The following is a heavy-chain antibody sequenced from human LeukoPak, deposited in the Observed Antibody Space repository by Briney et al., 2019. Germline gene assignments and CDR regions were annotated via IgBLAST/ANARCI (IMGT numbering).Heavy chain of an antibody. CDR3: ARLQNRGFDYGYDDAFDV. J-gene: IGHJ3*01. Sequence: PSETLSLTCIVSHGSISRYYWSWIRQPPGKGLECIGHIYYSGSTEYSPSLKSQVTISVDTSENQVSLKVTSVTAADTAVYYCARLQNRGFDYGYDDAFDVWGQGTMVTVSS. V-gene: IGHV4-59*08. D-gene: IGHD5-18*01. CDR1: HGSISRYY. CDR2: IYYSGST.